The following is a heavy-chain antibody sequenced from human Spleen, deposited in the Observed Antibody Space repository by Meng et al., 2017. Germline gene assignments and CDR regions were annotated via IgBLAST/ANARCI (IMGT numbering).Heavy chain of an antibody. D-gene: IGHD3-22*01. CDR2: IYYSGST. CDR3: VLYYDSSGYYYDPNVSLKEY. Sequence: ESLKISCTVSGGSISSSSYYWGWIRQPPGKGLEWIGSIYYSGSTYYNPSLKSRVTISVDTSKNQFSLKLSSVTAADTAVYYCVLYYDSSGYYYDPNVSLKEYWGQGTLVTVSS. V-gene: IGHV4-39*07. J-gene: IGHJ4*02. CDR1: GGSISSSSYY.